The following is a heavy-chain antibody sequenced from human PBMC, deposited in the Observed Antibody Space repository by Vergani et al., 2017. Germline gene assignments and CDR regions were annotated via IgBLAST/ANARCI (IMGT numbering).Heavy chain of an antibody. D-gene: IGHD3-9*01. J-gene: IGHJ5*02. Sequence: QVQLVQSGAEVKKPGSSVKVSCKASGGTFSSYAISWVRQAPGQGLEWMGGIIPIFGTANYAQKFQGRVTITADKSTSTAYMELSSLRSEDTAVYYCARDLGEGGGDWLLYGNWFDPWGQGTLVTVSS. CDR1: GGTFSSYA. CDR2: IIPIFGTA. CDR3: ARDLGEGGGDWLLYGNWFDP. V-gene: IGHV1-69*06.